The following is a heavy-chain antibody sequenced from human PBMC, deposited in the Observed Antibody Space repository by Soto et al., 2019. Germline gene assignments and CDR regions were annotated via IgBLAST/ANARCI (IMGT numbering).Heavy chain of an antibody. CDR1: GYTFTSYG. D-gene: IGHD5-12*01. CDR3: ARDYPRGGYNHY. J-gene: IGHJ4*02. V-gene: IGHV1-18*01. Sequence: QVQLLQSGAEVKKPGASVKVSCKASGYTFTSYGISWERQAPGQGLEWMGWISAYNGNTNYAQKLQGRVTMTTDTSTSTVYMELRSLRSDDTAVYCCARDYPRGGYNHYWGQGTLVTVSS. CDR2: ISAYNGNT.